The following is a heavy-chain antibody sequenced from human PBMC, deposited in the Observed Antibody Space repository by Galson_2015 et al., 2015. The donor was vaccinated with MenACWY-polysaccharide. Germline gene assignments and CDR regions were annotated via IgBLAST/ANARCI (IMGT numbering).Heavy chain of an antibody. CDR1: GSRFSNSG. V-gene: IGHV3-33*01. CDR2: IQYDGSNK. CDR3: ARESSRIVFHAFDI. Sequence: SLRLSCAASGSRFSNSGMHWVRQAPGKGLEWVAVIQYDGSNKVYADSVKGRFTISRDNSKSTVFLEMNSLRAEDTAVYYCARESSRIVFHAFDIWGQGTMVTVSS. J-gene: IGHJ3*02. D-gene: IGHD6-19*01.